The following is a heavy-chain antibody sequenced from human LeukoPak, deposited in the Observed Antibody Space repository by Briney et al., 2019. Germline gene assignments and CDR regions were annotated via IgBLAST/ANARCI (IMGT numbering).Heavy chain of an antibody. CDR2: ISAYNGNT. CDR1: GYTFTSYG. J-gene: IGHJ3*02. D-gene: IGHD6-19*01. Sequence: ASVKVSCKASGYTFTSYGISWVRQAPGQGLEWMGWISAYNGNTNYAQKLQGRVTMTTDTSTSIAYMELRSLRSDDTAVYYCAREGGPYSSGWYRGGPYDAFDIWGQGTMVTVSS. CDR3: AREGGPYSSGWYRGGPYDAFDI. V-gene: IGHV1-18*01.